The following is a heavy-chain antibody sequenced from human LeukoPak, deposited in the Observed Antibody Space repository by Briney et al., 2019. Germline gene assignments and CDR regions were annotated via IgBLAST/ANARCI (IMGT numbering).Heavy chain of an antibody. CDR3: ARGDYGSGRSLDY. CDR2: IYHSGST. Sequence: PSQTLSLTCTVAGGSISSGGYYWSWIRQPPGKGLEWIGYIYHSGSTYYNPSLKSRVTISVDRSKNQFSLKLSSVTAADTAVYYCARGDYGSGRSLDYWGQGTLVTVSS. V-gene: IGHV4-30-2*01. J-gene: IGHJ4*02. D-gene: IGHD3-10*01. CDR1: GGSISSGGYY.